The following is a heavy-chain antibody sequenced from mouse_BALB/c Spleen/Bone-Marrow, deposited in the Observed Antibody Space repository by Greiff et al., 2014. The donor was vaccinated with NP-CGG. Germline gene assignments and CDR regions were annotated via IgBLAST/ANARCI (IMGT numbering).Heavy chain of an antibody. V-gene: IGHV14-3*02. CDR2: IDPAIFT. Sequence: VHVKQSGAELVKPGASVKLSCTASGFNIKDTYLHWVKQRPEQGLDWIGRIDPAIFTKYDPKFQGKATITADTSSNTAYLHLSSLTSEDTSVYYCASYRYGWYFDFWGAGTTVTVSS. CDR1: GFNIKDTY. D-gene: IGHD2-14*01. J-gene: IGHJ1*01. CDR3: ASYRYGWYFDF.